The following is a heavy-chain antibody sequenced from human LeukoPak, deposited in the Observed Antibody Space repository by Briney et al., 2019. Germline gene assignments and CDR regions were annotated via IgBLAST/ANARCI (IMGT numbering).Heavy chain of an antibody. Sequence: SETLSLTCTVSGGSISSYYWSWIRQPPGKGLEWIGYIYYSGSTNYNPSLKSRVTISVDTSKNQFSLKLSSVTAADTAVYYCARAGGTYYDFRSGYSYYFDYWGQGTPVTVSS. CDR3: ARAGGTYYDFRSGYSYYFDY. CDR1: GGSISSYY. D-gene: IGHD3-3*01. J-gene: IGHJ4*02. CDR2: IYYSGST. V-gene: IGHV4-59*01.